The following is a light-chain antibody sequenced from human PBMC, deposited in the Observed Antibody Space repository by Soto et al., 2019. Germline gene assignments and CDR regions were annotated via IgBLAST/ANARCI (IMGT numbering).Light chain of an antibody. CDR1: QSISSY. Sequence: DIQMTQSPSSLSASVGDRVTITCRASQSISSYLNWYQQKPGKASKLLIYAASSLQSGVPSRFSGSRSGTDFTLTISSLQPEDFATYYCQQSYSTPFTFGGGTKVEIK. J-gene: IGKJ4*01. CDR3: QQSYSTPFT. V-gene: IGKV1-39*01. CDR2: AAS.